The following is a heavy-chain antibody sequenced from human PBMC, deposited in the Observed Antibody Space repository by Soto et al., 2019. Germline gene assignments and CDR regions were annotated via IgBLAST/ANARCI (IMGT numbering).Heavy chain of an antibody. CDR2: ISGNRNII. CDR3: AKGGPDVFCRGGRCYFDY. Sequence: EVQLVESGGGLVQPGRSLRLSCAASGFTFDDYAMHWVRRVPGKGLEWVSSISGNRNIIGYADSVKGRFTTSRDNAKNSLYLQMDSLRPEDTALYYCAKGGPDVFCRGGRCYFDYWGQGTLVTVSS. CDR1: GFTFDDYA. V-gene: IGHV3-9*01. J-gene: IGHJ4*02. D-gene: IGHD2-15*01.